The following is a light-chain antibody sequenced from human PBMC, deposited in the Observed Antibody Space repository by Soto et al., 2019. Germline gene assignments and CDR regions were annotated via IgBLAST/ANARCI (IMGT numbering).Light chain of an antibody. CDR2: GAT. V-gene: IGKV3-20*01. J-gene: IGKJ3*01. CDR1: QSVDSNY. CDR3: QQYNDWPFT. Sequence: EIVLTQSPGTLSLSPGEEATLSCRASQSVDSNYLAWYQQKAGQTPRLIIYGATGRADGIPHRFSGSGFGTDFTLTISKVEPEDFAVYYCQQYNDWPFTFGPGTKVDIK.